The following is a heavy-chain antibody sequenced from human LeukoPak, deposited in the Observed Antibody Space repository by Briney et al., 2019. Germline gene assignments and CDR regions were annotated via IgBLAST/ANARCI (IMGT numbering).Heavy chain of an antibody. CDR2: INHSGST. V-gene: IGHV4-34*01. Sequence: SETLSLTCAVYGGSFSGYYWNWIRQPPGKGLEWIGEINHSGSTNYNPSLKSRVTISVDTSKNQFSLKLSSVTAADTAVYYCARGLRRYYGSGSYYNNNNWFDPWGQGTLVTVSS. D-gene: IGHD3-10*01. CDR3: ARGLRRYYGSGSYYNNNNWFDP. CDR1: GGSFSGYY. J-gene: IGHJ5*02.